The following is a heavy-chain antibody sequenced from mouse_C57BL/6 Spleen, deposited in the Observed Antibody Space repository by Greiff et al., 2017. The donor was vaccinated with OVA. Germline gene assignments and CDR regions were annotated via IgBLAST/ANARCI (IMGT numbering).Heavy chain of an antibody. CDR1: GYTFTSYW. Sequence: QVHVKQPGAELVRPGTSVKLSCKASGYTFTSYWMHWVKQRPGQGLEWIGVIDPSDSYTNYNQKFKGKATLTVDTSSSTAYMQLSSLTSEDSAVYYCAREEGNGNWFAYWGQGTLVTVSA. V-gene: IGHV1-59*01. J-gene: IGHJ3*01. CDR3: AREEGNGNWFAY. D-gene: IGHD2-1*01. CDR2: IDPSDSYT.